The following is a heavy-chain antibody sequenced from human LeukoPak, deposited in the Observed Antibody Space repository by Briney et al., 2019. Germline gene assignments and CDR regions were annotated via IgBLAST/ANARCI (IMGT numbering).Heavy chain of an antibody. D-gene: IGHD4-23*01. CDR2: INHNGNVN. CDR1: GFTFSSYW. J-gene: IGHJ1*01. V-gene: IGHV3-7*01. CDR3: ARGPTRGVITSAEYFQH. Sequence: RAGGSLRLSCAASGFTFSSYWMNWARQAPGKGLEWVASINHNGNVNYYVDSVKGRFTISRDDAKNSLYLQMNSLRAEDTAIYYCARGPTRGVITSAEYFQHWGQGTLVTVSS.